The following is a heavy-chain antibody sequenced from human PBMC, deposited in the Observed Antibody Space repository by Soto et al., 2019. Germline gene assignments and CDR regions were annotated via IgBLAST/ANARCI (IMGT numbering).Heavy chain of an antibody. Sequence: QVQLVESGGGVVQPGRSLRLSCAASGFTFSSYVMYWVRQAPGKGLEWVTIISYDKNNKYYADSVKGRFTISRDNSKNTMYVQKNSLRGAETAVYYCARAGCDGGSCYTLVGLRYGMDVWGQGTKVTV. CDR1: GFTFSSYV. CDR2: ISYDKNNK. V-gene: IGHV3-30-3*01. CDR3: ARAGCDGGSCYTLVGLRYGMDV. D-gene: IGHD2-15*01. J-gene: IGHJ6*02.